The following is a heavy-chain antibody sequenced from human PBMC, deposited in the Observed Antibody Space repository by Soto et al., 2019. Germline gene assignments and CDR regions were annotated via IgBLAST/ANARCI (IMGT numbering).Heavy chain of an antibody. CDR2: IYQSGKT. CDR3: ARDFDVNTALDYWYFDL. D-gene: IGHD3-9*01. V-gene: IGHV4-38-2*02. Sequence: QVQLQESGPGLVKPSETLSLTCGVSGFPVSYGYYWGWIRQPPGKGLEWLGSIYQSGKTYYNPSLGSRVSMSVAQNSFSLRLTSVTAADTAIYYCARDFDVNTALDYWYFDLWGRGTQVSVSS. J-gene: IGHJ2*01. CDR1: GFPVSYGYY.